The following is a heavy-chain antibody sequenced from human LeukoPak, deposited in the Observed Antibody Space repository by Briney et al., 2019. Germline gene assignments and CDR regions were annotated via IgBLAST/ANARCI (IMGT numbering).Heavy chain of an antibody. CDR2: ISSSGSTI. CDR3: ARDLDGDYGGVY. Sequence: GGSLRLSCAASGFTFSSYSMNWVGQAPGKGLEWISYISSSGSTINYADSVKGRFTISRDSAKNSLYLQMNSLRAEDTAVYYCARDLDGDYGGVYWGQGTLVTVSS. V-gene: IGHV3-48*01. CDR1: GFTFSSYS. D-gene: IGHD4-23*01. J-gene: IGHJ4*02.